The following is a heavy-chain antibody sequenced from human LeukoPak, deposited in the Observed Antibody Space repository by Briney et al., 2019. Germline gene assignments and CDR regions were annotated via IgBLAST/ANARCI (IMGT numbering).Heavy chain of an antibody. CDR2: ISYDGSNK. Sequence: GRSLRLSCAASGFTFSSYAMHWVRQAPGKGLEWVAVISYDGSNKYYADSVKGRFTISRDNSKNTLYLQMNSLRAEDTAVYYCAKSGSYWRSYFDYWGQGTLVTVSS. CDR1: GFTFSSYA. V-gene: IGHV3-30*18. D-gene: IGHD1-26*01. CDR3: AKSGSYWRSYFDY. J-gene: IGHJ4*02.